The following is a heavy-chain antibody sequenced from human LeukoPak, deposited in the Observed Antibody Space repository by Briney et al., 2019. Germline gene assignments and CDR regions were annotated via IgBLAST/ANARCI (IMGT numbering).Heavy chain of an antibody. CDR1: GYTFTSYG. CDR2: ISAYNGNT. CDR3: ASTYYDFWSGYRRFDP. D-gene: IGHD3-3*01. V-gene: IGHV1-18*01. J-gene: IGHJ5*02. Sequence: ASVKVSCKASGYTFTSYGIGWVRQAPGQGLEWMGWISAYNGNTNYAQKLQGRVTMTTDTSTSTAYMELSSLRSEDTAVYYCASTYYDFWSGYRRFDPWGQGTLVTVSS.